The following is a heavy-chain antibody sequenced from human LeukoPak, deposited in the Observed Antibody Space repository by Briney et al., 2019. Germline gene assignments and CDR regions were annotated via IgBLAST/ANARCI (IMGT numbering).Heavy chain of an antibody. CDR1: GFTINNCA. J-gene: IGHJ3*02. V-gene: IGHV3-23*01. CDR3: ARGGDTIGSIRSPFDI. CDR2: ISGSGGST. D-gene: IGHD3-22*01. Sequence: GGSLRLSCAASGFTINNCALSWVRQAPGKGLEWVSAISGSGGSTYYADSVKGRFIISRDNSKNTVYLQLNSLRAEDTAVYYCARGGDTIGSIRSPFDIWGQGTMVTVSS.